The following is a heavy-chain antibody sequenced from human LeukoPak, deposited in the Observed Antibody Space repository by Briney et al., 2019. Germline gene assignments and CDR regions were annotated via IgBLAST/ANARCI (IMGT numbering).Heavy chain of an antibody. CDR2: INPSGGST. V-gene: IGHV1-46*01. D-gene: IGHD2-15*01. CDR3: ASIRTYCSGGSCYSEPSDDYYYYGMDV. CDR1: GYTFTSYY. J-gene: IGHJ6*02. Sequence: GASVKVSCKASGYTFTSYYMHWVRQAPGQGLEWMGIINPSGGSTSYAQKFQGRVTMTRDTSTSTVYMELSSLRSEDTAVYYCASIRTYCSGGSCYSEPSDDYYYYGMDVWGQGTTATVSS.